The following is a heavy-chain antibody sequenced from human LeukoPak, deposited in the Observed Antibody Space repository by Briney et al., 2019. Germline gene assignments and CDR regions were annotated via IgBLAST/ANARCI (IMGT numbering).Heavy chain of an antibody. Sequence: GASVKVSCKASGGTFSSYAISWVRQAPGRGLEWMGGIIPIFGTANYAQKFQGRVTITADESTSTAYMELSSLRSEDTAVYYCARTEDSSGYLDYWGQGTLVTVSS. V-gene: IGHV1-69*13. D-gene: IGHD3-22*01. CDR2: IIPIFGTA. J-gene: IGHJ4*02. CDR1: GGTFSSYA. CDR3: ARTEDSSGYLDY.